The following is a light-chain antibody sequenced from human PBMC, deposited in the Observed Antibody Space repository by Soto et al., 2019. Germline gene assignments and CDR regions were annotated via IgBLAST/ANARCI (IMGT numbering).Light chain of an antibody. V-gene: IGKV3-15*01. CDR2: GAS. CDR1: QSVRSN. J-gene: IGKJ4*01. CDR3: QQYNNWPALT. Sequence: EIVMTQSPATLSVYPGERATLSCRASQSVRSNLAWYQQKPGQAPRLLIYGASTRATGIPARFSGSGSGTEFTLIISSLQSEDFAVYYCQQYNNWPALTFGGGTKVEIK.